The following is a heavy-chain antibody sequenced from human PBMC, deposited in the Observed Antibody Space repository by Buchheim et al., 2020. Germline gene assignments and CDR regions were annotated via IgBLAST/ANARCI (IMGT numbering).Heavy chain of an antibody. J-gene: IGHJ4*02. CDR3: ARERIIVLPAAYGYFEY. D-gene: IGHD2-2*01. Sequence: QVQLVQSGAEVKKPGASVKVSCKASGYTFTSYYIHWVRQAPGQGLDWMGMINPSGGTTSYAQMFQGRVTMTRDTSTSTVYMELSSLRFEDTAVYYCARERIIVLPAAYGYFEYWGQGTL. CDR2: INPSGGTT. CDR1: GYTFTSYY. V-gene: IGHV1-46*03.